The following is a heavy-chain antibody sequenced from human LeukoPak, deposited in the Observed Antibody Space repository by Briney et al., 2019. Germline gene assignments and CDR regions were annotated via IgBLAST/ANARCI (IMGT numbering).Heavy chain of an antibody. D-gene: IGHD2-2*01. CDR3: VGSDIVVVPAASDAFDI. Sequence: SETLSLTCTVSGGSIISYHWSWIRQPPGKRLEWIGYIHYSGSSNYNPSLKSRVTISVDTSKNQFSLKLSSVTAADTAVYYCVGSDIVVVPAASDAFDIWGQGTMVTVSS. CDR2: IHYSGSS. V-gene: IGHV4-59*12. J-gene: IGHJ3*02. CDR1: GGSIISYH.